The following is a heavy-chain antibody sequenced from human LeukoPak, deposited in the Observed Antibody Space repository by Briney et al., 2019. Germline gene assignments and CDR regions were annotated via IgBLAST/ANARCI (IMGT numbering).Heavy chain of an antibody. CDR1: GFTFSSYA. Sequence: GGSLRLSCSASGFTFSSYAMHWVRQAPGKGMECVSAISSNGGSTYYADSVKGRFTISRDNSKNTLYLQMSSLRAEDTAVYYCVKDPDCSGGSCAPGYFDYWGQGTLVTGSS. CDR3: VKDPDCSGGSCAPGYFDY. CDR2: ISSNGGST. J-gene: IGHJ4*02. V-gene: IGHV3-64D*08. D-gene: IGHD2-15*01.